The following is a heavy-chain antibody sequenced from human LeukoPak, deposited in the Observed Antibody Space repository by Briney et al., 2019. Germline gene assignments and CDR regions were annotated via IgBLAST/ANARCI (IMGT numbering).Heavy chain of an antibody. J-gene: IGHJ4*02. V-gene: IGHV4-59*11. CDR1: GGSISSHY. CDR2: IYYSGST. CDR3: ARGNADCSSTSCYDY. Sequence: SETLSLTCTVSGGSISSHYWSWIRQPPGKGLEWIGYIYYSGSTSYNPSLKSRVTISVDTSKNQFSLKLSSVTAADTAVYYCARGNADCSSTSCYDYWGQGTLVTVSS. D-gene: IGHD2-2*01.